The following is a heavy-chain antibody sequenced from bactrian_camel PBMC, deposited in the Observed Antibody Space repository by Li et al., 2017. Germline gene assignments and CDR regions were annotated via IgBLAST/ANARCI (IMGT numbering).Heavy chain of an antibody. CDR3: ALRQSLYCAKRRPMRAADFDD. J-gene: IGHJ6*01. D-gene: IGHD1*01. Sequence: DVQLVESGGGSVQAGGSLKLACAASGITASTYCMGWFRQYPGKERKGVAVFYGGGNVAHYRDSVKGRLTISLDNAKITVYLQLNSLKPEDTAMYYCALRQSLYCAKRRPMRAADFDDWGQGTQVTVS. CDR2: FYGGGNVA. CDR1: GITASTYC. V-gene: IGHV3S40*01.